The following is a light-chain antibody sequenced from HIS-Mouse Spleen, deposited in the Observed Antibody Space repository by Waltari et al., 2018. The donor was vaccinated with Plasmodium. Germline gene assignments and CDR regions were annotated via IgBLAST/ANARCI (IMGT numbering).Light chain of an antibody. V-gene: IGKV2-28*01. CDR2: LGS. CDR3: MQALQTPPWT. Sequence: DIVMTKSPLSLPVTPGEPASISCRSSQSLLHSNGYNYLVWYLQKPGQSPQLLIYLGSNRASGVPDRFSGSGSGTDFTLKISRVEAGDVGVYYCMQALQTPPWTFGQGTKVEIK. J-gene: IGKJ1*01. CDR1: QSLLHSNGYNY.